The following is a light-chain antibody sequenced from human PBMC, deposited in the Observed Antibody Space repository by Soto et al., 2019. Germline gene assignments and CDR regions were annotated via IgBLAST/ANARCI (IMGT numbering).Light chain of an antibody. Sequence: DIQMTQSPSSLSASVGDRVTVTCRASQTISTYLNWYQQKPGKAPKLLIYAASSLQSGVPSRFSGSGSGTDFTLTISSLQSDDFATYYCQQSHGIPYTFGQGTKLEIK. CDR2: AAS. V-gene: IGKV1-39*01. CDR3: QQSHGIPYT. J-gene: IGKJ2*01. CDR1: QTISTY.